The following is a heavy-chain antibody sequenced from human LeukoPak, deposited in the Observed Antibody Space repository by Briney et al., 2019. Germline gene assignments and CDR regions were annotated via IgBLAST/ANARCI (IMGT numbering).Heavy chain of an antibody. V-gene: IGHV3-21*01. CDR3: ARDTQLWLPFDY. CDR1: GFTFSNFA. Sequence: PGGSLRLSCAASGFTFSNFAMSWVRQAPGKGLEWVSSISSSSSYIYYADSVKGRFTISRDNAKNSLYLQMNSLRAEDTAVYYCARDTQLWLPFDYWGQGTLVTVSS. D-gene: IGHD5-18*01. J-gene: IGHJ4*02. CDR2: ISSSSSYI.